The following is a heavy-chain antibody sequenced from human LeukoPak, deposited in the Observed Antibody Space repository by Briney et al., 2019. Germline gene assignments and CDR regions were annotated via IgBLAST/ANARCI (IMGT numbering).Heavy chain of an antibody. V-gene: IGHV1-2*02. J-gene: IGHJ4*02. CDR3: TKGNKAVETAGLGY. D-gene: IGHD5-18*01. Sequence: GASVKVSCKASGYTFTVYFMHWVRQAPGQGLEWMGWINCNTGDTRYAQNFQGRVTMTRDTSITTVYMELSGLRSDDTAVYYCTKGNKAVETAGLGYWGQGSLVTVSS. CDR2: INCNTGDT. CDR1: GYTFTVYF.